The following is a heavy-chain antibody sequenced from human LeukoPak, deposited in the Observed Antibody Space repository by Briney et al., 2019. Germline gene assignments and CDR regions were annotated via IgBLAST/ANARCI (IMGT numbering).Heavy chain of an antibody. J-gene: IGHJ4*02. CDR3: ARYQGSVTVVTPSPLDY. V-gene: IGHV3-11*01. D-gene: IGHD4-23*01. CDR2: ISSSGSTI. CDR1: GFTFIDYY. Sequence: PGGSLTLSCAASGFTFIDYYMSWIRQARGTGLEWVSDISSSGSTIYYADSVKGRFTISRDNAKNSLYLQMNSLRAEDTAVYYCARYQGSVTVVTPSPLDYWGQGTLVTVSS.